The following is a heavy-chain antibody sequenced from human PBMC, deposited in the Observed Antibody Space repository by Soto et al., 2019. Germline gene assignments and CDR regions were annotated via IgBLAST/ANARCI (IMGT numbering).Heavy chain of an antibody. Sequence: GASVKVSCKASGYTFTSYYMHWVRQAPGQGLEWMGIINPSGGSTSYAQKFQGRVTMTRDTSTSTVYMELSSLRSEDTAVYYCARGYSSSWYRRYGMDVWGQGTTVTVSS. J-gene: IGHJ6*02. D-gene: IGHD6-13*01. CDR3: ARGYSSSWYRRYGMDV. CDR2: INPSGGST. CDR1: GYTFTSYY. V-gene: IGHV1-46*01.